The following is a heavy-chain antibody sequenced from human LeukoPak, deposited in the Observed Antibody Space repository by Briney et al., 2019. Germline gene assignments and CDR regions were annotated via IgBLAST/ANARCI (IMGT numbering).Heavy chain of an antibody. Sequence: ASVKVSCKASGYTFTGYYMHWVRQAPGQGLEWMGWIDPNSGCTNYVQKFQGRVTMTRDTSISTAYLELSRLRSDDTAVYYCARDGIAVLNWFDPWGQGTLVTVSS. D-gene: IGHD6-19*01. CDR2: IDPNSGCT. J-gene: IGHJ5*02. CDR1: GYTFTGYY. CDR3: ARDGIAVLNWFDP. V-gene: IGHV1-2*02.